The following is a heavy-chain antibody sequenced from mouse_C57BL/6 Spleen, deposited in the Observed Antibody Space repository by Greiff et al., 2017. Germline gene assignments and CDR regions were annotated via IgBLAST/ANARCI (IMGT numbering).Heavy chain of an antibody. CDR3: ARNDYGSSFPQAWFAY. J-gene: IGHJ3*01. V-gene: IGHV1-80*01. Sequence: VQLQQSGAELVKPGASVKISCKASGYAFSSYWMNWVKQRPGKGLEWIGQIYPGDGDTNYNGKFKGKATLTADKSSSTAYMQLSSLTSEDSAVYFCARNDYGSSFPQAWFAYWGQGTLVTVSA. D-gene: IGHD1-1*01. CDR1: GYAFSSYW. CDR2: IYPGDGDT.